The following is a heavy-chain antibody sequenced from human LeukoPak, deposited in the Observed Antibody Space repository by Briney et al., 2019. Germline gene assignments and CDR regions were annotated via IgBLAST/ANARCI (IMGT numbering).Heavy chain of an antibody. V-gene: IGHV1-18*01. CDR2: ISAYNGDT. D-gene: IGHD3-22*01. Sequence: ASVKVSCKTSGFTFTHYGIGWVRQAPGQGLEWLGWISAYNGDTNFAQKFQGRVTMTTDTPTSTAYMELRSLRSDDTAVYYCVRDPSNSSGHYASFDYWGQGALVTVSS. J-gene: IGHJ4*02. CDR1: GFTFTHYG. CDR3: VRDPSNSSGHYASFDY.